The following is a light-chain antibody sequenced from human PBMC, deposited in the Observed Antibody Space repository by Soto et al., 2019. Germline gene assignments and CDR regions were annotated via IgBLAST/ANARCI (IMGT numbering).Light chain of an antibody. CDR3: AAWDDSLNAVV. J-gene: IGLJ2*01. V-gene: IGLV1-44*01. CDR1: SSNIGSDT. Sequence: QSVLTQPPSASGTPGQRVTISCSGSSSNIGSDTVTWYQQLPGTAPKLLIYSNIQRPSGVPDRFSGSNSGTSASLAISGLQSEDEADYYCAAWDDSLNAVVFGGGTQLTVL. CDR2: SNI.